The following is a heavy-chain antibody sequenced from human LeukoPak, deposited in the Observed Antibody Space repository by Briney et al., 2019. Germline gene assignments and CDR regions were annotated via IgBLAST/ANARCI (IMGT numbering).Heavy chain of an antibody. J-gene: IGHJ4*02. Sequence: GGSLRLSCAAAGFTLSSYGMHWVRQAPGKGLEWVAFIRYDGSNKYYADSVKGRFTISRDSSKNTLYMQMYSLRAEDTAVYYCAKTSNYYDSSAYSDWGQGTLVTVSS. CDR2: IRYDGSNK. CDR1: GFTLSSYG. V-gene: IGHV3-30*02. CDR3: AKTSNYYDSSAYSD. D-gene: IGHD3-22*01.